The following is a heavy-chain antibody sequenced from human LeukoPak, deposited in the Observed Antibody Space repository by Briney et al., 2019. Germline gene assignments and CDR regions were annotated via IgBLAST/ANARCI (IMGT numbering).Heavy chain of an antibody. Sequence: WTSVKVSCKASGYTFTDYNVYWVRQAPGQGPEWMGWIQPKSGGTIYAQSFQGRVTMTRDRSISTAYMELSSLRYDDTAVYYCARERRAPKWFDPWGQGTLVTVSS. CDR3: ARERRAPKWFDP. V-gene: IGHV1-2*02. CDR2: IQPKSGGT. J-gene: IGHJ5*02. CDR1: GYTFTDYN.